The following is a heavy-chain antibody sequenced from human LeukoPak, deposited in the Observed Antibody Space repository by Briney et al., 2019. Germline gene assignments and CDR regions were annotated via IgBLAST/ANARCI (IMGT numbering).Heavy chain of an antibody. V-gene: IGHV3-53*01. D-gene: IGHD6-19*01. CDR1: GFTVSGNY. J-gene: IGHJ4*02. CDR3: ATYSSGWYQHY. CDR2: IYSGGST. Sequence: PGGSLRLSCAASGFTVSGNYTSWVRQTPGKGLEWVSVIYSGGSTYYADSVKGRFTISRDNSKNTLYLQMNSLRAEDTAVYYCATYSSGWYQHYWGQGTLVTVSS.